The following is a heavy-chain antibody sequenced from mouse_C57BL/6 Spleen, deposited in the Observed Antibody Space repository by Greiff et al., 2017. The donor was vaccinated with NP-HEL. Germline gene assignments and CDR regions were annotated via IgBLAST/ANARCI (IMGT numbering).Heavy chain of an antibody. V-gene: IGHV1-15*01. Sequence: VQLQQSGAELVRPGASVTLSCKASGYTFTDYEMHWVKQTPVHGLEWIGAIDPETGGTAYNQKFKGKAILTADKSSSTAYMERRSLTSEDSAVYYCTRALLGRWYLEVWGTGTTVTVSS. J-gene: IGHJ1*03. CDR2: IDPETGGT. CDR1: GYTFTDYE. CDR3: TRALLGRWYLEV. D-gene: IGHD4-1*01.